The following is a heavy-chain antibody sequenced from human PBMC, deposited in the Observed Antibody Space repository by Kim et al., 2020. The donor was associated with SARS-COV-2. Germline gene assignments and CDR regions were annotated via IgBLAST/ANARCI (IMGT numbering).Heavy chain of an antibody. Sequence: GGSLRLSCAASGFTFSSYAMHWVRQAPGKGLEWVAVISYDGSNKYYADSVKGRFTISRDNSKNTLYLQMNSLRAEDTAVYYCARVEAGYSSSRGDFDYWGQGTLVTVSS. V-gene: IGHV3-30*04. J-gene: IGHJ4*02. CDR2: ISYDGSNK. CDR3: ARVEAGYSSSRGDFDY. CDR1: GFTFSSYA. D-gene: IGHD6-13*01.